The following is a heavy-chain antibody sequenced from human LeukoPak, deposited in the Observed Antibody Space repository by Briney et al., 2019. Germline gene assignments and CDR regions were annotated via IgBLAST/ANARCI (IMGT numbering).Heavy chain of an antibody. J-gene: IGHJ4*02. Sequence: PGGSLRLSCAASGFTLSSHDMSWVRQAPGKGLEWVSAIRSGGGSSFYADSVKGRFTISRDNPKNTLYLQMNSLRAEDTAVYYCAKGPPFSSSWYFDYWAQGTLVTVSS. CDR2: IRSGGGSS. CDR3: AKGPPFSSSWYFDY. V-gene: IGHV3-23*01. CDR1: GFTLSSHD. D-gene: IGHD6-13*01.